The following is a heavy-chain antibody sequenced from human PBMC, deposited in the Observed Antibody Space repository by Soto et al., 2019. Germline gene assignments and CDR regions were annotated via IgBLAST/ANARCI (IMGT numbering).Heavy chain of an antibody. CDR3: ARYQLYSNDISGGPLNVLEV. CDR2: IGIGSSTK. D-gene: IGHD3-22*01. CDR1: GFTFRNYG. Sequence: PGGSLRLSCAASGFTFRNYGMNWVRQAPGKGLEWVSYIGIGSSTKYYADSVKGRFTISRDNAKNSLYLQMNSLRAEDTAGYYWARYQLYSNDISGGPLNVLEVWGKGTMVTGSS. J-gene: IGHJ3*01. V-gene: IGHV3-48*01.